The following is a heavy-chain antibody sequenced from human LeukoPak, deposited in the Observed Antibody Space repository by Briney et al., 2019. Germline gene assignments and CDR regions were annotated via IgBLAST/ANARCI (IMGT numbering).Heavy chain of an antibody. CDR2: ISSSGTTI. D-gene: IGHD3-16*02. CDR1: GFTFSDYY. V-gene: IGHV3-11*01. Sequence: GGSLRLSCAASGFTFSDYYMSWIRQAPGKGLEWVSYISSSGTTIKYADSVKGRFTISRDNAKNSLYLQVNSLRAEDTAVYYCARESYDYVGGSYRYFFDHWGQGTLVTVSS. J-gene: IGHJ4*02. CDR3: ARESYDYVGGSYRYFFDH.